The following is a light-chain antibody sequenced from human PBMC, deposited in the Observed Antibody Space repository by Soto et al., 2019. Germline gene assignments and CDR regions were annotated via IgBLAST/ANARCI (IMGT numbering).Light chain of an antibody. V-gene: IGLV3-21*01. Sequence: SSELTQPPSVSVAPGKTARITCGGDDIGSKSVHWYHQKPGQAPVLVIYYGSDRRSGIPERFSGSNSGNTGTLSKGRVEAGDEDDYYCQVWESSTDHVVFGGWTQLTV. CDR2: YGS. CDR1: DIGSKS. CDR3: QVWESSTDHVV. J-gene: IGLJ2*01.